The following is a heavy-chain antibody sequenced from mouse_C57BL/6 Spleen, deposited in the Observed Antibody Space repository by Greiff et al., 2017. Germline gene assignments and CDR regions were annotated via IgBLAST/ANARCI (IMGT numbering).Heavy chain of an antibody. J-gene: IGHJ2*01. CDR1: GYTFTDYY. V-gene: IGHV1-26*01. CDR2: INPNNGGT. CDR3: ARWGNWDFFDY. D-gene: IGHD4-1*01. Sequence: EVQLQQSGPELVKPGASVKISCKASGYTFTDYYMNWVKQSHGKSLEWIGDINPNNGGTSYNQKFKGKATLTVDTSSSTAYMELRSLTSEDSAVYYCARWGNWDFFDYWGQGTTLTVSS.